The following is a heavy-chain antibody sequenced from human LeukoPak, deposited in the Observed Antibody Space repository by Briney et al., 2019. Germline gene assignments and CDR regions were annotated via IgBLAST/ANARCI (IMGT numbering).Heavy chain of an antibody. CDR3: VRDFLGESGAGGY. D-gene: IGHD3-10*01. V-gene: IGHV3-21*01. CDR1: TFTFSSYT. J-gene: IGHJ4*02. Sequence: AESLTLTCATSTFTFSSYTLNWVRQAPAKGKEWVSSISPSGNSKYHADSMKGRITISRDNAENSLYMQMNSLTAEDTGVYYCVRDFLGESGAGGYWGQGTLVTVSS. CDR2: ISPSGNSK.